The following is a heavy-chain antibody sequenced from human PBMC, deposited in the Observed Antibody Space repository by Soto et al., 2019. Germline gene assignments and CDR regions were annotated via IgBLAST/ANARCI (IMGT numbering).Heavy chain of an antibody. Sequence: QVQLVQSGAEVKKPGSSVKVSCKASGGTFSSYAISWVRQAPGQGLEWMGGIIPIFGTANYAQKFQGRVTITADESTSTAYLELRSLRSEDTAVYYCAIRGDGYKPPFGLDYWGQGTLVTVSS. V-gene: IGHV1-69*12. CDR2: IIPIFGTA. CDR1: GGTFSSYA. CDR3: AIRGDGYKPPFGLDY. J-gene: IGHJ4*02. D-gene: IGHD5-18*01.